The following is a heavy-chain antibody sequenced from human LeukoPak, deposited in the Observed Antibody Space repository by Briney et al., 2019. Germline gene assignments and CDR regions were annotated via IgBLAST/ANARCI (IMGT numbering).Heavy chain of an antibody. D-gene: IGHD5-18*01. Sequence: GGSLRLSCAASGFTVSSNYMSWVRQAPGKGLEWVSVIYSGGSTYYADSVKGRFTISRDNSKNTLYLQMNTVSAEGTAVYYCAREVAGGYSYLDYWGQGTLVTVSS. CDR1: GFTVSSNY. CDR2: IYSGGST. CDR3: AREVAGGYSYLDY. J-gene: IGHJ4*02. V-gene: IGHV3-53*01.